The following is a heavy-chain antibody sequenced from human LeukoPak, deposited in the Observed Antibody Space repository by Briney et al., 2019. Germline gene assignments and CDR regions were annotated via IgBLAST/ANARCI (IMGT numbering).Heavy chain of an antibody. D-gene: IGHD2-21*01. CDR2: IYYSGST. CDR3: AGVIADKPYYYYYGMDV. J-gene: IGHJ6*02. V-gene: IGHV4-59*01. CDR1: GGSISSYY. Sequence: PSETLSLTCTVSGGSISSYYWSWIRQPPGKGLEWIGYIYYSGSTNYNPSLKSRVTISVDTSKNQFSLKLSSVTAADTAVYYCAGVIADKPYYYYYGMDVWGQGTTVTVSS.